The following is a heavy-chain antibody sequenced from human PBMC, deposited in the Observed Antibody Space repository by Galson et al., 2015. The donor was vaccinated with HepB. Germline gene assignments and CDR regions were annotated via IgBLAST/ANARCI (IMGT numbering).Heavy chain of an antibody. CDR3: SNLPRGGWPDH. CDR1: GFSFGVYV. D-gene: IGHD6-19*01. J-gene: IGHJ4*02. Sequence: SLRLSCAASGFSFGVYVMTWVRQAPGKGLEWVSSISGSGSSTNYADSVKGRFTISRDNSQNIVYLQMNGLRAEDTAVYYCSNLPRGGWPDHWGQGTTVTVSS. CDR2: ISGSGSST. V-gene: IGHV3-23*01.